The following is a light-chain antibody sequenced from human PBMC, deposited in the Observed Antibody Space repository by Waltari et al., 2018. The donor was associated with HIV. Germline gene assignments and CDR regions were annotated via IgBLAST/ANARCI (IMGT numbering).Light chain of an antibody. V-gene: IGKV1-12*01. CDR3: QQAHHFPYT. CDR1: QGISNW. Sequence: DVQMTQSPSSVSASVGDRVTNTCRASQGISNWLAWYQQKPGKAPKLLIHTTSNLQSGVPSRFSGSGSGTDFTLTITGLQPEDFATYFCQQAHHFPYTFGQGTKLDIK. J-gene: IGKJ2*01. CDR2: TTS.